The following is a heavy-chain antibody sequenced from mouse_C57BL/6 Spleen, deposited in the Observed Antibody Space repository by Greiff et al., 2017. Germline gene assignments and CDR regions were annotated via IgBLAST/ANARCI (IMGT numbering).Heavy chain of an antibody. CDR2: LDPETGGT. Sequence: QVQLQQSGAELVRPGASVTLSCKASGYTFTDYEMHWVKQTPVHGLEWIGALDPETGGTAYNQKFKGKAILTADKSSSTAYMELRSLTSEDSAVYYCTRVDYYGSSYSYWGQGTTLTVSS. CDR1: GYTFTDYE. J-gene: IGHJ2*01. CDR3: TRVDYYGSSYSY. V-gene: IGHV1-15*01. D-gene: IGHD1-1*01.